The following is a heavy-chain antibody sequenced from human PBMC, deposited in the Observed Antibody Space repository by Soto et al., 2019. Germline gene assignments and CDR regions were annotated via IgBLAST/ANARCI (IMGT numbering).Heavy chain of an antibody. V-gene: IGHV1-18*01. J-gene: IGHJ5*02. CDR3: ARELEATPYYYDSSGYYSGLGFDP. CDR2: ISAYNGNT. Sequence: ASVKVSCKAPGYTFTSYGISWVRQAPGQGLEWMGWISAYNGNTNYAQKLQGRVTMTTDTSTSTAYMELRSLRSDDTAVYYCARELEATPYYYDSSGYYSGLGFDPWGQGTLVTVS. CDR1: GYTFTSYG. D-gene: IGHD3-22*01.